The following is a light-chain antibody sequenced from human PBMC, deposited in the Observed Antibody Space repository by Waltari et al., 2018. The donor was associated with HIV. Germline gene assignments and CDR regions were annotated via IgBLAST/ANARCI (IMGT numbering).Light chain of an antibody. CDR3: KSRDISGNHLV. Sequence: SSELTQDPAVSVALGQTVTITCQGDSLRNYYATWYQQRPGQAPILVIYDKNNRPSGIPGRFSGSTSGNTASLTITGAQAEDEADYYCKSRDISGNHLVFGGGTKLTVL. J-gene: IGLJ3*02. CDR2: DKN. V-gene: IGLV3-19*01. CDR1: SLRNYY.